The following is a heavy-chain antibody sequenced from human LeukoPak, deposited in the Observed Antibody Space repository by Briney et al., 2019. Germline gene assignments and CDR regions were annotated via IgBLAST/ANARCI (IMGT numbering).Heavy chain of an antibody. CDR2: ISGDGGST. CDR1: GFTFDDYA. V-gene: IGHV3-43*02. Sequence: PGGSLRLSCAASGFTFDDYAMHWVRQAPGKGLEWVSLISGDGGSTYYADSVKGRFTISRDNSKNSLYLQMNSLRTEDTALYYCAKAPRGVRGVSWFDPWGQGTLVTVSS. CDR3: AKAPRGVRGVSWFDP. D-gene: IGHD3-10*01. J-gene: IGHJ5*02.